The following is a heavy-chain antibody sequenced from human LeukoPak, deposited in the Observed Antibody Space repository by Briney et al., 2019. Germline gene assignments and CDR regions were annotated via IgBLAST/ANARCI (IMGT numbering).Heavy chain of an antibody. CDR3: ARVAAGVVGVPGAIGFGWLRRDYYYMDV. CDR1: GYTFTSYY. Sequence: ASVKVSCKASGYTFTSYYMHWVRQAPGEGLEWMGIINPSGGSTSYAQKFQGRVTMTRDMSTSTVYMELSSLRSEDTAVYYCARVAAGVVGVPGAIGFGWLRRDYYYMDVGGKGPTVTVSS. D-gene: IGHD2-2*02. CDR2: INPSGGST. V-gene: IGHV1-46*01. J-gene: IGHJ6*03.